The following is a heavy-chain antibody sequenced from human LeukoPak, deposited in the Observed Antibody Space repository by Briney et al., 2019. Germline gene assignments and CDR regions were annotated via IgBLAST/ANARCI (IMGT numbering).Heavy chain of an antibody. CDR1: GYTFTSYD. V-gene: IGHV1-8*02. J-gene: IGHJ5*02. CDR2: MNPNSGNT. Sequence: ASVKVSCKASGYTFTSYDINWVRQATGQGLEWMGWMNPNSGNTGYAQKFQGRVTMTRNTSISTAYMELSSLRSEDTAVYYCARENGSGSYLRYNWFDPWGQGTLVTVSS. CDR3: ARENGSGSYLRYNWFDP. D-gene: IGHD3-10*01.